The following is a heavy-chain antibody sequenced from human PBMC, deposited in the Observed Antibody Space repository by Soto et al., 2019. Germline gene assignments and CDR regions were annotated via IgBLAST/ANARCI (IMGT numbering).Heavy chain of an antibody. CDR1: GFTFSSYA. V-gene: IGHV3-23*01. Sequence: GGSLRLSCAASGFTFSSYAMSWVRQAPGKGLEWVSTISGSGGATYYADSVKGRFTISRDNSKNTLYLQVNSLRAEDTALYYCAKIVFRRWDAFDIWGQGTMVTVSS. CDR2: ISGSGGAT. D-gene: IGHD4-17*01. J-gene: IGHJ3*02. CDR3: AKIVFRRWDAFDI.